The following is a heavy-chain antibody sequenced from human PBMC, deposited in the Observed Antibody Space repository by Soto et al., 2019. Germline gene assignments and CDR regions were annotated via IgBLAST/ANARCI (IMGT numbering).Heavy chain of an antibody. CDR2: IYYSGST. D-gene: IGHD3-16*01. V-gene: IGHV4-59*01. CDR1: GGSISSYY. Sequence: SETLSLTCPVSGGSISSYYWSWIRQPPGKGLEWIGYIYYSGSTNYNPSLKSRVTISVDTSKNQFSLKLSSVTAADTAVYYCAREGGGDAFDIWGQGTMVTVSS. CDR3: AREGGGDAFDI. J-gene: IGHJ3*02.